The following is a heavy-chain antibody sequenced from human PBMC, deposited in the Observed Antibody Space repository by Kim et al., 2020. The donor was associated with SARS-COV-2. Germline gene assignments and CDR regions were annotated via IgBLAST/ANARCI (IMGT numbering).Heavy chain of an antibody. V-gene: IGHV3-23*01. CDR2: ITASGDTT. CDR3: AKGTDVDIIMVNY. D-gene: IGHD5-18*01. J-gene: IGHJ4*02. Sequence: GGSLRLSCAASGFAFNRYAMSWVRQAPGKGLEWVSSITASGDTTYYADSVKGRFTISRDNSKNTQYVQMNSLRAEDTALYYCAKGTDVDIIMVNYWGQGTLVTVSS. CDR1: GFAFNRYA.